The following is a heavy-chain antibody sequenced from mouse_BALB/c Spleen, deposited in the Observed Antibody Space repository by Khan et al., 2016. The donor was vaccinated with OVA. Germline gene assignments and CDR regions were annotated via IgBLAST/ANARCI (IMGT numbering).Heavy chain of an antibody. V-gene: IGHV1-81*01. CDR1: GYKFTDYV. J-gene: IGHJ3*01. D-gene: IGHD2-4*01. CDR3: ARSYDNDGAWFVY. Sequence: QVQLQQSGPELVKPGASVKMSCKASGYKFTDYVISWVKQRTGQGLEWIGDIYPGSGTTYYNERFEGKATLTADKTSNTAYMQFRSLTSEDSAVYFCARSYDNDGAWFVYWGQGTPVTVSA. CDR2: IYPGSGTT.